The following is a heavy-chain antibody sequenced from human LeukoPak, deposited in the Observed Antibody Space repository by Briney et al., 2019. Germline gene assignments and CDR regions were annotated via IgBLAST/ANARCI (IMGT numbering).Heavy chain of an antibody. CDR1: GFSFSDYA. CDR2: ISYGGTKE. V-gene: IGHV3-30*04. J-gene: IGHJ6*02. CDR3: ARNKPITAFFGMDV. Sequence: PGGSLRLSCAASGFSFSDYALHWVRQAPGKGLEWVAVISYGGTKEYYADSVKGRFTISKDNSKNTLYLQMNSLRHEDTAVYYCARNKPITAFFGMDVLGQGTTVIVSS. D-gene: IGHD6-6*01.